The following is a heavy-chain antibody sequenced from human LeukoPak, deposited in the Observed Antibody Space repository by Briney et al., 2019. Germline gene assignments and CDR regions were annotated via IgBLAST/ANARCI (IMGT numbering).Heavy chain of an antibody. J-gene: IGHJ4*02. CDR2: ISSDGRTT. Sequence: GGSLRLSCAASGFTLSGYWMPWVRQAPGRGLEWVSRISSDGRTTNYADSVKGRFIISRDNAKNTLFLQMNSLSADDTAVYYCAGHSSGWPLDYWGQGTLVTVSS. CDR1: GFTLSGYW. CDR3: AGHSSGWPLDY. V-gene: IGHV3-74*01. D-gene: IGHD6-19*01.